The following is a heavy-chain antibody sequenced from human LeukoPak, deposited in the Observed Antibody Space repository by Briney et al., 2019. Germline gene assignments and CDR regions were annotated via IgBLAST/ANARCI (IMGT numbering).Heavy chain of an antibody. CDR1: GFTLSNYG. J-gene: IGHJ4*02. CDR3: AKEEADTALVPRFDH. V-gene: IGHV3-23*01. Sequence: GGSLRLSCAASGFTLSNYGMSWVRLAPGKGLEWVSALSRIGDTYYADSVKGRFTVSRDNSKNTLYLQMNSLRAEDTAVYYCAKEEADTALVPRFDHWGQGTLVTVSS. CDR2: LSRIGDT. D-gene: IGHD5-18*01.